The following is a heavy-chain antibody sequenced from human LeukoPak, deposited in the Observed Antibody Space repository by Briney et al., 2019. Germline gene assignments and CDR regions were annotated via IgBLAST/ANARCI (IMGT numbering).Heavy chain of an antibody. Sequence: LSGGSLRLSCAASGFTVSSNYMSWVRQAPGKGLEWVSVIYSGGSTFYADSAKGRFTISRDNSKNTVYLQMSSLGAEDTAVYYCARGGRLTMVRGVIRYYYMDVWGKGTTVTISS. J-gene: IGHJ6*03. CDR2: IYSGGST. CDR3: ARGGRLTMVRGVIRYYYMDV. V-gene: IGHV3-53*01. D-gene: IGHD3-10*01. CDR1: GFTVSSNY.